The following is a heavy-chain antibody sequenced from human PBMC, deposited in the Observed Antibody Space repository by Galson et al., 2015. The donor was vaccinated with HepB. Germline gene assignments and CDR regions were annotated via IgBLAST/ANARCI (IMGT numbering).Heavy chain of an antibody. Sequence: SLRLSCAASGFTFGDYAMSWFRQAPGKGLEWVGFIRSKAYGGTTEYAASVKGRFTISRDDSKSIAYLQVNSLKTEDTAVYYCARYDYSNYVHFDYWGQGTLVTVSS. CDR2: IRSKAYGGTT. V-gene: IGHV3-49*03. D-gene: IGHD4-11*01. CDR3: ARYDYSNYVHFDY. CDR1: GFTFGDYA. J-gene: IGHJ4*02.